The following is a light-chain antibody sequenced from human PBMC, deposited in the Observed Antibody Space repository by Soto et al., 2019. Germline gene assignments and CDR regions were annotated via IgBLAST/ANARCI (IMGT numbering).Light chain of an antibody. CDR3: QQYNTYPIP. CDR2: KAS. Sequence: DIQMTQSPSTLSASVGDRVTITCRASQSISDWLAWYQQKPGKAPKLLIYKASGLESGVPSRFSGSGSGTEFTLTITSLQPDDFAPYYCQQYNTYPIPFGQGTRLEMK. V-gene: IGKV1-5*03. J-gene: IGKJ5*01. CDR1: QSISDW.